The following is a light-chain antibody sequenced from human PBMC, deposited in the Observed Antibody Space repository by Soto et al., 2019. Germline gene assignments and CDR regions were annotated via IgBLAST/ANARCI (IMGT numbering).Light chain of an antibody. CDR2: DVA. V-gene: IGLV2-14*03. J-gene: IGLJ1*01. Sequence: LTQPASLSDSPGQSMTISCTGTSSDVGGSNFVSWYQQHPGKPPKLIIYDVANRPSGVSNRFSGYKSGSTASLIISRLQTEDEADYYCVSYTSSTTYVFGTGTKVTVL. CDR1: SSDVGGSNF. CDR3: VSYTSSTTYV.